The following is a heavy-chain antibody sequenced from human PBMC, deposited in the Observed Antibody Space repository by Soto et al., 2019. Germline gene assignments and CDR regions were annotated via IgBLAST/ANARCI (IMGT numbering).Heavy chain of an antibody. J-gene: IGHJ5*02. Sequence: QVQLVESGGGVVQPGRSLRLSCAASGFTFSSYAMHWVRQAPGKGLEWVAVISYDGSNKYYADSVKGRFTISRDNSKNTLYLQMNSLRAEDTAVYYCARDRNRRIAAAGFELFDPWGQGTLVTVSS. V-gene: IGHV3-30*14. CDR2: ISYDGSNK. D-gene: IGHD6-13*01. CDR1: GFTFSSYA. CDR3: ARDRNRRIAAAGFELFDP.